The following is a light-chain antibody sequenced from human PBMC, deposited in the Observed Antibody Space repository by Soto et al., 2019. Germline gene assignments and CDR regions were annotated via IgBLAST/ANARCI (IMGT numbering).Light chain of an antibody. CDR3: SSFAGSNGLV. Sequence: SALTQPPSASGSPGQSVTFSCTGTSNDVGGYNYVSWYQQHPGKAPKLMISEVSKRPSGVPDRFSGSKSGNTASLTVSGLQAEDEADYYCSSFAGSNGLVFGRGTKLTVL. CDR1: SNDVGGYNY. CDR2: EVS. J-gene: IGLJ2*01. V-gene: IGLV2-8*01.